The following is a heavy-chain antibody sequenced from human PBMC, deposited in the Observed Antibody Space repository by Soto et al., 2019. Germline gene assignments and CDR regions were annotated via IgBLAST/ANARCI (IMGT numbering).Heavy chain of an antibody. CDR3: ARAPGFYGDFFDY. J-gene: IGHJ4*02. D-gene: IGHD4-17*01. V-gene: IGHV3-20*04. Sequence: GGSLRLSCAASGFTFSSYSMNWVRQAPGKGLEWVSGINRDGGSTGYADSVKGRFTISRDNAKNSLYLQMNSLRVEDTALYYCARAPGFYGDFFDYWGQGTLVTVSS. CDR1: GFTFSSYS. CDR2: INRDGGST.